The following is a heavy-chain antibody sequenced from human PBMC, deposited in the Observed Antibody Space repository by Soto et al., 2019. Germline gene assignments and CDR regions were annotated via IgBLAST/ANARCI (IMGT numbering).Heavy chain of an antibody. CDR2: IHAGNGYT. J-gene: IGHJ3*02. V-gene: IGHV1-3*01. CDR1: EYTFDNYA. CDR3: ARVQYRGYDFKLAVHI. Sequence: VPLVQSGAQVKKPGASVKVSCKAPEYTFDNYALHWVRQAPGRRLEWMGWIHAGNGYTKYSQSFQGRGTITWDTASITVHLDLSSLRSEDAAVYYCARVQYRGYDFKLAVHIRGQGTMVTVSS. D-gene: IGHD5-12*01.